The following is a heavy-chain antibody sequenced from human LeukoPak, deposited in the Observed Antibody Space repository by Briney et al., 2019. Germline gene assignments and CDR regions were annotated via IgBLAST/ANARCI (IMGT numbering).Heavy chain of an antibody. J-gene: IGHJ4*02. CDR3: ARDRAWNYFDY. V-gene: IGHV3-30*03. D-gene: IGHD3-3*01. CDR2: ISNDGSRK. CDR1: GFTFSRHG. Sequence: GGSLRLSCAPSGFTFSRHGMHWVRQAPGRGLEWVAIISNDGSRKYYAHSVEGRFTISRDTSKNTLYLQMDSLRAEDTAVYYCARDRAWNYFDYWGQGTLVTVSS.